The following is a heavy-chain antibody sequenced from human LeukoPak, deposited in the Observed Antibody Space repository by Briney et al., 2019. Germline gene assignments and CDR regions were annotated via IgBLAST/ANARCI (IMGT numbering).Heavy chain of an antibody. CDR3: ARGEYYYYYYMDV. D-gene: IGHD3-10*01. Sequence: GGSLRLSCAASGFTFDDYAMHWVRQAPGKGLEWVSIFYSGGYTYYADSVKGRFTISRDNSKNALYLQMNSLRAEDTAVYYCARGEYYYYYYMDVWGRGTTVTVSS. CDR1: GFTFDDYA. CDR2: FYSGGYT. J-gene: IGHJ6*03. V-gene: IGHV3-66*02.